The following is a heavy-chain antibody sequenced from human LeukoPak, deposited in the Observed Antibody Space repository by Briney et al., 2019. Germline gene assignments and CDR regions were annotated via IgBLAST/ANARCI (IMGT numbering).Heavy chain of an antibody. CDR2: IYTSGST. J-gene: IGHJ4*02. V-gene: IGHV4-61*02. Sequence: KPSQTLSLTCTVSGGSISSGSYYWSWIRQPAGKGLEWIGRIYTSGSTNYNPSLKSRVTISVDTSKNQFSLKLSSVTAADTAVYYCARGQSPSSWHTPFGSWGQGTLVTVSS. CDR1: GGSISSGSYY. D-gene: IGHD6-13*01. CDR3: ARGQSPSSWHTPFGS.